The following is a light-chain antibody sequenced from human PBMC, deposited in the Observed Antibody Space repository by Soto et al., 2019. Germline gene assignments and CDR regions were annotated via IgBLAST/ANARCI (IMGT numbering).Light chain of an antibody. V-gene: IGLV2-8*01. CDR1: NSDIGGYNF. CDR2: EVT. J-gene: IGLJ1*01. Sequence: QSALTQPPSASGSPGQSITISCTGTNSDIGGYNFVSWYQHHPGKAPKLIIYEVTKRPSGVPDRFSGSKSGNTASLTVSGLHTEDEADYYCSSYAGSIYVFVTGTKLTVL. CDR3: SSYAGSIYV.